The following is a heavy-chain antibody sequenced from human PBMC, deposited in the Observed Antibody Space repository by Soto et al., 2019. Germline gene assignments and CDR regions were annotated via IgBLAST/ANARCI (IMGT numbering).Heavy chain of an antibody. CDR2: ISYDGSNK. CDR3: ARGSYGSGSYTY. CDR1: GFTFSSYA. J-gene: IGHJ4*02. D-gene: IGHD3-10*01. V-gene: IGHV3-30-3*01. Sequence: AGGSLRLSCAASGFTFSSYAMHWVRQAPGKGLEWVAVISYDGSNKYYADSVKGRFTISRDNSKNTLYLQMNSLRAEDTAVYYCARGSYGSGSYTYWGQGTLVTVSS.